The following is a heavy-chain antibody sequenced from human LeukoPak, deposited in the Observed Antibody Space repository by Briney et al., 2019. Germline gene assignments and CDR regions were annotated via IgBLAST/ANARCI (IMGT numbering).Heavy chain of an antibody. CDR2: IYYSGTT. Sequence: PSETLSLSCTVSGGSISSSSYYWTWIRQPPGKGLEWIGYIYYSGTTNYNPSLKSRVTISVDTSKNQFSLNLSSVTAADTAVYYCASGRPLGFDYWGQGTLVTVSS. CDR3: ASGRPLGFDY. CDR1: GGSISSSSYY. D-gene: IGHD1-26*01. J-gene: IGHJ4*02. V-gene: IGHV4-61*01.